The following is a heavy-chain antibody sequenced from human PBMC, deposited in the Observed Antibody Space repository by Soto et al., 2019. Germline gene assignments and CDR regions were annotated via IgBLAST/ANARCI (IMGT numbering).Heavy chain of an antibody. CDR3: ARETQPGIQLWPTHYYYYYMDV. D-gene: IGHD5-18*01. J-gene: IGHJ6*03. Sequence: GASVKVSCKASGYTFTSYDINWVRQATGQGLEWMGWMNPNSGNTGYAQKFQGRVTMTRNTSISTAYMELSSLRSEDTAVYYCARETQPGIQLWPTHYYYYYMDVWGKGTTVTVSS. CDR2: MNPNSGNT. CDR1: GYTFTSYD. V-gene: IGHV1-8*01.